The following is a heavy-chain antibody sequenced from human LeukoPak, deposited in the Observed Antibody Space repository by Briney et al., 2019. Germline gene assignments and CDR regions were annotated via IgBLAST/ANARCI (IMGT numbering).Heavy chain of an antibody. Sequence: PSETLSLTCTVSGGSISSYYWSWIRQPPGKGLEWIGYIYYSGSTNYIPSLKSRVTISVDTSKNQFSLKLSPVTAADTAVYYCARVRSSGWLDYWGQGTLVTVSS. CDR3: ARVRSSGWLDY. D-gene: IGHD6-19*01. CDR2: IYYSGST. V-gene: IGHV4-59*01. CDR1: GGSISSYY. J-gene: IGHJ4*02.